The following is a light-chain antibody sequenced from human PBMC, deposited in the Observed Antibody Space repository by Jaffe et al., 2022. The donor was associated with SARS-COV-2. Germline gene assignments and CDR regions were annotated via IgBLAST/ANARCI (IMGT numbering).Light chain of an antibody. CDR3: QQYHNWPPYT. V-gene: IGKV3-15*01. CDR2: GAS. J-gene: IGKJ2*01. CDR1: QSVNTH. Sequence: EIVMTQSPATLSVSPGEGATLSCRASQSVNTHLAWYQQKPGQAPRLLISGASTRATGIPARFSGSGSGTEFTLTITSLQSEDSAVYYCQQYHNWPPYTFGQGTKLEIK.